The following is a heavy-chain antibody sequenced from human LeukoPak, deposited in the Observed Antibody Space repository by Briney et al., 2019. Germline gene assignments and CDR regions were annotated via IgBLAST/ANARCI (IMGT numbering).Heavy chain of an antibody. CDR1: GGSISSSTYY. V-gene: IGHV4-39*07. J-gene: IGHJ3*02. D-gene: IGHD6-13*01. Sequence: SETLSLTCTVSGGSISSSTYYWGWIRQPPGKGLEWIGSMYYSGSTNYNPSLKSRVTISVDTSKNQLSLKLSSVTAADTAVYYCARDPVAAAGTDAFDIWGQGTMVTVSS. CDR2: MYYSGST. CDR3: ARDPVAAAGTDAFDI.